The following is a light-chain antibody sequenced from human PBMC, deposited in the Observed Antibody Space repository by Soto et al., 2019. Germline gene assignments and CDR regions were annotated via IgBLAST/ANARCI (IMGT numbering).Light chain of an antibody. CDR3: QQYDNLPIT. CDR2: DAS. J-gene: IGKJ5*01. Sequence: DIQMTQSPSSLSASLGDRVTITCQASQAITKYLNWYQQKPGKAPKLLIFDASNLETGVPSRFSGRGSGTDFTFSISSLQPEDIATYYCQQYDNLPITFGQGTRLEIK. CDR1: QAITKY. V-gene: IGKV1-33*01.